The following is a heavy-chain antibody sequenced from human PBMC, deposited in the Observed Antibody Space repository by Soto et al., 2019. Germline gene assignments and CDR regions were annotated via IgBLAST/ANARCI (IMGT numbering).Heavy chain of an antibody. CDR3: ARYHFGGYAFDP. CDR2: IKQDGSER. J-gene: IGHJ5*02. Sequence: PGGSLRLSCVGSGFIFSENWMSWVRQAPGKGLEWVANIKQDGSERRYADSVEGRFSISRDNAKNSLYLQMNSLVVEDTATYYCARYHFGGYAFDPWGQGT. CDR1: GFIFSENW. V-gene: IGHV3-7*04. D-gene: IGHD2-2*01.